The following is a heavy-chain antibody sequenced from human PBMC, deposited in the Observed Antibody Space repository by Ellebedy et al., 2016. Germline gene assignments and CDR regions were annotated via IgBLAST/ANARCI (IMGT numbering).Heavy chain of an antibody. J-gene: IGHJ4*02. CDR3: ARDLGIWHYDILTGYLPDY. Sequence: GESLKISCAASGFTFSSYGMHWVRQAPGKGLEWVAVIWYDGSNKYYADSVKGRFTISRDNSKNTLYLQMNSLRAEDTAVYYCARDLGIWHYDILTGYLPDYWGQGTLVTVSS. CDR1: GFTFSSYG. CDR2: IWYDGSNK. D-gene: IGHD3-9*01. V-gene: IGHV3-33*01.